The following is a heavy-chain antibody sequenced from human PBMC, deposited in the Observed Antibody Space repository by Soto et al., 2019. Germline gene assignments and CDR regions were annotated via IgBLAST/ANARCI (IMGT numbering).Heavy chain of an antibody. V-gene: IGHV3-21*01. CDR1: GFTFSSYS. J-gene: IGHJ6*02. Sequence: GGSLRLSCAASGFTFSSYSMNWVRQAPGKGLEWVSSISSSSSYIYYADSVKGRFTISRDNAKNSLYLQMNSLRAEDTAVYYCARDPDDPTNSYGMDVWGQGTTVTVSS. CDR2: ISSSSSYI. CDR3: ARDPDDPTNSYGMDV.